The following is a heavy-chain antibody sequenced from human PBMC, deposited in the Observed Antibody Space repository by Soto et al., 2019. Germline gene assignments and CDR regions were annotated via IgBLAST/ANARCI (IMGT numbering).Heavy chain of an antibody. J-gene: IGHJ6*02. CDR1: GYTFTSYG. CDR3: AREGRYYGSGRNYYYYGMDV. V-gene: IGHV1-18*01. CDR2: ISAYNGNT. D-gene: IGHD3-10*01. Sequence: QVQLVQSGAEVKKPGASVKVSCKASGYTFTSYGISWVRQAPGQGLEWMGWISAYNGNTNYAQKLQGRVTMTTDTSTSTAYMELRSLRSDETAVYYCAREGRYYGSGRNYYYYGMDVWGQGTTVTVSS.